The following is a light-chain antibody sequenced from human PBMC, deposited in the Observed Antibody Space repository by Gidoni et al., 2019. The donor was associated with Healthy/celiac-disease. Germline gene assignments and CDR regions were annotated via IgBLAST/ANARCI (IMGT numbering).Light chain of an antibody. CDR1: QSVSSN. CDR2: GAS. CDR3: QQYKNWPWT. V-gene: IGKV3-15*01. Sequence: EIVMTQSPATLSVSPGERATLACRASQSVSSNLAWYQQKPGQAPRLIIYGASTRATGIPARVSGSGSGTEFTLTISSLQAEDFAVYYCQQYKNWPWTFXXXTKVEIK. J-gene: IGKJ1*01.